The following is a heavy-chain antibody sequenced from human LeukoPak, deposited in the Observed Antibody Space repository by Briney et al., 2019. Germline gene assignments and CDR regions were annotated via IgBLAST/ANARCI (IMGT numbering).Heavy chain of an antibody. CDR1: GFTFGGSA. CDR2: ISGPGRET. Sequence: GGSLRLSCEASGFTFGGSAVSWVRQAPGKGLEWISDISGPGRETYYADSVRGRFTISRGNAKNTLYLQLNSLGTEDTAVYFCAKIDSPRVGWRAPFDYWGQGTLVTVSS. D-gene: IGHD6-19*01. CDR3: AKIDSPRVGWRAPFDY. V-gene: IGHV3-23*01. J-gene: IGHJ4*02.